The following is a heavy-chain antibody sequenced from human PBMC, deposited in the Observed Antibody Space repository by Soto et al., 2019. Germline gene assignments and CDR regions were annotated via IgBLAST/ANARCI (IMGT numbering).Heavy chain of an antibody. J-gene: IGHJ4*02. CDR1: GFNVNSDY. V-gene: IGHV3-53*01. Sequence: GGSLRLSCAASGFNVNSDYMNWVRQTPGKGLEWVASIYSGETTYYADSVGGRFTISSDKSKNTLYFQLSSLRIEDTAVYYCTRDGRGLGRLSLFEYWGQGVLVTVSS. CDR2: IYSGETT. CDR3: TRDGRGLGRLSLFEY. D-gene: IGHD2-21*02.